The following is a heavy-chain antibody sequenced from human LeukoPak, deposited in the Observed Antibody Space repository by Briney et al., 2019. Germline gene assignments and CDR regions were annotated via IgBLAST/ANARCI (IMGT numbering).Heavy chain of an antibody. D-gene: IGHD6-19*01. CDR3: ARERGTLAVAGDAFDI. J-gene: IGHJ3*02. CDR2: INPNSGGT. Sequence: ASVKVSCKASGYTFTGYYMHWVRQAPGQGLEWMGWINPNSGGTNYAQKFQGRVTMTRDTSINTAYMEVRRLTSDDTAVYYCARERGTLAVAGDAFDIWGQGTMVTVSS. CDR1: GYTFTGYY. V-gene: IGHV1-2*02.